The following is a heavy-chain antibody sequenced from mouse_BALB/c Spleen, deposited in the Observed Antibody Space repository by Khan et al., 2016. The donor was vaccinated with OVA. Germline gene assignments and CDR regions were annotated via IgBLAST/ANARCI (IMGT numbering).Heavy chain of an antibody. CDR1: GYTFTDYY. CDR2: ISPGSGDT. CDR3: ARRNYFGYTSAY. D-gene: IGHD1-2*01. V-gene: IGHV1-77*01. J-gene: IGHJ3*01. Sequence: QVQLQQSGAELARPGASVKLSCKASGYTFTDYYINWVKQRTGQGLEWIGEISPGSGDTYYNEKFKGKATLTADKSSSTVYMQLSSLTAEASAVYVGARRNYFGYTSAYWGQGTLVTVSA.